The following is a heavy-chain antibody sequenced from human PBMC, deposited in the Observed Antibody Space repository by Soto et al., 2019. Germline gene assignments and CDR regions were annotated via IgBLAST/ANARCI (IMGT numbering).Heavy chain of an antibody. J-gene: IGHJ5*02. V-gene: IGHV4-30-4*01. CDR1: GGSISSDDSY. D-gene: IGHD4-17*01. CDR2: VHHSGTT. Sequence: PSETLSLTCTVSGGSISSDDSYWSWIRQTPGKGLEWLGCVHHSGTTYYNPSLKTRVIISVDMSKNQFSLKLSSVTAADTAVYYCAREGTVTPYNWLDPWGQGTQVT. CDR3: AREGTVTPYNWLDP.